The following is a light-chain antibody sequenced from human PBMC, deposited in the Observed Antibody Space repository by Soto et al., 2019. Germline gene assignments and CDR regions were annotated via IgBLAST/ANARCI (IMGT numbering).Light chain of an antibody. CDR1: QSISSC. J-gene: IGKJ1*01. Sequence: DIQMTQSPSALSASFGDRVTITCRASQSISSCLAWFQQKPGKAPKLLIYDASSLGSGVPSSFSGYGSGTEFTLTIGSLQHDDFATYYCQQYRSYYPRTFGQGTKVDIK. CDR2: DAS. V-gene: IGKV1-5*01. CDR3: QQYRSYYPRT.